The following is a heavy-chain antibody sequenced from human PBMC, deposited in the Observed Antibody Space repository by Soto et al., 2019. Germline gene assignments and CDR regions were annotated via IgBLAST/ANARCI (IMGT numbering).Heavy chain of an antibody. V-gene: IGHV4-31*03. Sequence: QVQLQESGPGLVKPSQTLSLTCTVSGGSISSGGYYWSWIRQHPGKVLEWIGYIYYSGSTYYNPSLRSRVTISVDTSKNQISLKLSSVTAADTAVYYCARGLLWKNFDYWGQGTLVTVSS. CDR3: ARGLLWKNFDY. CDR2: IYYSGST. CDR1: GGSISSGGYY. J-gene: IGHJ4*02. D-gene: IGHD3-3*01.